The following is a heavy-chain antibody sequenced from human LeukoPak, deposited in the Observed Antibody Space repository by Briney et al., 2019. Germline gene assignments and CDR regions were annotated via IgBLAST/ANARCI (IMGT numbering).Heavy chain of an antibody. J-gene: IGHJ5*02. CDR2: IYSSGST. V-gene: IGHV4-59*01. Sequence: PSETLSLTCTVSGGSISGYYWNWIRQPPGKGLEWIGYIYSSGSTNYNPSLKSRVTISLDTSKNQFSLKRSSVTAADTAVYYCASYGDYEGWFDPWGQGILVTVSS. D-gene: IGHD4-17*01. CDR3: ASYGDYEGWFDP. CDR1: GGSISGYY.